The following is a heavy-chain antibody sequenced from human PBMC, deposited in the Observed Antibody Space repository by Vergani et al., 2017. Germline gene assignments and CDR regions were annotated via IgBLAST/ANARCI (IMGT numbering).Heavy chain of an antibody. J-gene: IGHJ4*02. CDR3: ARGYYYDISGYYYLDS. CDR1: GGSFSGYY. V-gene: IGHV4-34*01. Sequence: QVQLQQWGAGLLKPSETLSLTCAVYGGSFSGYYWSWIRQPPGKGLEWIGEINHSGSTNYNPSLKSRVTISVDTSKNHFSLKLSSVTAADTAVYYCARGYYYDISGYYYLDSWGQGTLVTVSS. D-gene: IGHD3-22*01. CDR2: INHSGST.